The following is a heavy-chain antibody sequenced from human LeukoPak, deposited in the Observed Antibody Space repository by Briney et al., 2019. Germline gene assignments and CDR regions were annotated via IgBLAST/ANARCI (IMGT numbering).Heavy chain of an antibody. J-gene: IGHJ4*02. CDR1: GYTFTSYY. V-gene: IGHV1-46*03. CDR2: INPSGGST. D-gene: IGHD5-18*01. Sequence: ASVKVSCKASGYTFTSYYMHWVRQAPGQGLEWMGIINPSGGSTSYAQKFQGRVTMTRDTSTSTVYMELSSLRSEDTAVYYCARECGYSYGPPLYYFDYWGQGTLVTVSS. CDR3: ARECGYSYGPPLYYFDY.